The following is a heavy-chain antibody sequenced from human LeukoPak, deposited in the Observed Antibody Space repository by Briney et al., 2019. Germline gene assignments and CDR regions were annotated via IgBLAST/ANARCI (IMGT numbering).Heavy chain of an antibody. CDR3: ARGAALNWFDP. V-gene: IGHV4-31*03. D-gene: IGHD6-6*01. CDR2: IYYSGST. CDR1: GGSISSGGYY. Sequence: KPSETLSLTCTVSGGSISSGGYYWSWIRQHPGKGLEWIGYIYYSGSTYYNPSLKSRVTISVDTSKNQFSLKLSSVTAADTAAYYCARGAALNWFDPWGQGTLVTVSS. J-gene: IGHJ5*02.